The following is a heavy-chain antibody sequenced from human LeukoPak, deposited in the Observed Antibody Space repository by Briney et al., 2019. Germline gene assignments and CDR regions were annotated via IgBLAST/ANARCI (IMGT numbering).Heavy chain of an antibody. CDR1: GGSISSYY. J-gene: IGHJ5*02. Sequence: SETLSLTCTVSGGSISSYYWSWIRQPAGKGLEWIGRIYTSGSTNYNPSLKSRVTMSVDTSKNQFSLKLSSVTAADTAVYYCARVDYYGSGSYSWFDPWGQGTLVTVSS. CDR3: ARVDYYGSGSYSWFDP. V-gene: IGHV4-4*07. CDR2: IYTSGST. D-gene: IGHD3-10*01.